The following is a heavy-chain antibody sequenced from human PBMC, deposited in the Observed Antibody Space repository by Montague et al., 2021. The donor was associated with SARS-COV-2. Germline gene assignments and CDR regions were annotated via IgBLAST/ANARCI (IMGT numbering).Heavy chain of an antibody. CDR1: GGSVSSGSYY. D-gene: IGHD3-22*01. V-gene: IGHV4-61*01. Sequence: SETLSLTCTVSGGSVSSGSYYWSWIRQPPGKGLEWIGYIYYSGSTNYNPSLKSRVTISIDTSKNQFSLKLSSVTAADTAVYYCARVLTWDSSGPYSENFDYLGQGTLVTVSS. CDR2: IYYSGST. CDR3: ARVLTWDSSGPYSENFDY. J-gene: IGHJ4*02.